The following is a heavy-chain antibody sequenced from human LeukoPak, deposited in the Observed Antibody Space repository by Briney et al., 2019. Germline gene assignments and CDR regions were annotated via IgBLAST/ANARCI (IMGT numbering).Heavy chain of an antibody. V-gene: IGHV3-21*01. CDR2: ISSSSSYI. D-gene: IGHD6-19*01. J-gene: IGHJ4*02. Sequence: GGSLRLSCAASGFSFNYAWMSWVRQAPGKGLEWVPSISSSSSYIYYADSVKGRFTISRDNAKNSLYLQMNSLRAEDTAVYYCARGVWDSSGWYETGPYFDYWGQGTLVTVSS. CDR1: GFSFNYAW. CDR3: ARGVWDSSGWYETGPYFDY.